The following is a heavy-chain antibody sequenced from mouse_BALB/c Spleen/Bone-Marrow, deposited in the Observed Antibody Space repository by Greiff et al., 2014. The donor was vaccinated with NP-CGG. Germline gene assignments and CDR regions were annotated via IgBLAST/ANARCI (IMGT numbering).Heavy chain of an antibody. D-gene: IGHD1-1*01. CDR3: ARDNYGSRVLDY. V-gene: IGHV2-9*02. CDR1: GFSLTSYG. CDR2: IWAGGST. Sequence: VQGVESGPGLVAPSQSLSITCTVSGFSLTSYGVHWVRQPPGKGLEWLGVIWAGGSTNYNSALMSRLSISEDNSKSQVFLKMNSLQTDDTAMYYCARDNYGSRVLDYWGQGTTLTVSS. J-gene: IGHJ2*01.